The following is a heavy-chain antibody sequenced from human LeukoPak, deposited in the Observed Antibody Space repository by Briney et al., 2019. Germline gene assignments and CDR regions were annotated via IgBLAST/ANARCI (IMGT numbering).Heavy chain of an antibody. CDR1: GFTFSSYG. J-gene: IGHJ6*02. Sequence: PGGSLRLSCAASGFTFSSYGMHWVRQAPGKGLEWVAVISYDGSNKYYADPVKGRFTISRDNSKNTLYLQMNSLRAEDTAVYYCAKVATVTTAYYYGMDVWGQGTTVTVSS. CDR2: ISYDGSNK. V-gene: IGHV3-30*18. CDR3: AKVATVTTAYYYGMDV. D-gene: IGHD4-17*01.